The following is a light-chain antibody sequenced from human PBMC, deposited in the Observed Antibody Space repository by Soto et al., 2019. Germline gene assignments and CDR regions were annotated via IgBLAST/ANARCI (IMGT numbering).Light chain of an antibody. J-gene: IGKJ1*01. CDR1: QSVSSSY. CDR3: QQYDSSSWT. V-gene: IGKV3-20*01. CDR2: GAS. Sequence: EMVLTQSPGTLSLSPGERATLSCRASQSVSSSYLAWYQQKPGQAPRLLIYGASSRATGIPDRFSGSGSGTDFALTISRLEPEDLAVFYCQQYDSSSWTCGQGTKVEI.